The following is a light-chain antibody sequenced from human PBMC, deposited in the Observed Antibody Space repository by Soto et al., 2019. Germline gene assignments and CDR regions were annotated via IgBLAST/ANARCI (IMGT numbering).Light chain of an antibody. V-gene: IGKV1-5*01. CDR2: DAS. CDR3: QHMRT. J-gene: IGKJ1*01. CDR1: QNINNW. Sequence: DIQMTQSPSTLSASVGDRVTITCRASQNINNWIAWYQQKPGKAPKFLIYDASTLESGVPSRFRGSGFGTEFSLTISSLQPDDFGSYYCQHMRTFGQGTKVEIK.